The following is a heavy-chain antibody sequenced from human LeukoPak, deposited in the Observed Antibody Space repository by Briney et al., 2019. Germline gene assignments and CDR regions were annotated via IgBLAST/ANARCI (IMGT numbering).Heavy chain of an antibody. CDR3: ARDRISQDDILWWRTTEAFDI. D-gene: IGHD2-21*01. V-gene: IGHV1-18*04. CDR1: GYTFTGYY. CDR2: ISAYNGNT. J-gene: IGHJ3*02. Sequence: GASVKVSCKASGYTFTGYYIHWVRQAPGQGLEWMGWISAYNGNTNYAQKLQGRVTMTTDTSTSTAYMELRSLRSDDTAVYYCARDRISQDDILWWRTTEAFDIWGQGTMVTVSS.